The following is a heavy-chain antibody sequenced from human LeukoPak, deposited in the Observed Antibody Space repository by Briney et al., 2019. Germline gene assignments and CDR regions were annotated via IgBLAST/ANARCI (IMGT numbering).Heavy chain of an antibody. CDR1: GGSFSGYY. CDR2: INHSGST. D-gene: IGHD2-2*01. V-gene: IGHV4-34*01. J-gene: IGHJ4*02. CDR3: ARGAYCSSTSCYWTNY. Sequence: PSETLSLTCAVYGGSFSGYYWSWIRQPPGKGLEWIGEINHSGSTNYNPSLKSRVTISVDTSKNQFSLKLSSVTAADAAVYYCARGAYCSSTSCYWTNYWGQGTLVTVSS.